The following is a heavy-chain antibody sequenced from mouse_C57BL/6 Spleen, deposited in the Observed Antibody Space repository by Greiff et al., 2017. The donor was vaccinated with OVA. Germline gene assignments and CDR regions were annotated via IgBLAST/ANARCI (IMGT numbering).Heavy chain of an antibody. V-gene: IGHV1-69*01. CDR2: IDPSDSYT. D-gene: IGHD2-3*01. CDR3: ARWDGGRFDY. CDR1: GYTFTSYW. J-gene: IGHJ2*01. Sequence: QVQLQQSGAELVRPGSSVKLSCKASGYTFTSYWMHWVKQRPGQGLEWIGEIDPSDSYTNYNQKFKGKSTLTVDKSSSTAYMQLSSLTSEDSAVYYCARWDGGRFDYWGQGTTLTVSS.